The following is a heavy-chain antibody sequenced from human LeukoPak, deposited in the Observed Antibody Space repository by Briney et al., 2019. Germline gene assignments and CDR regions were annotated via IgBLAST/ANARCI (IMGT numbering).Heavy chain of an antibody. CDR1: GGSISSYY. V-gene: IGHV4-59*01. CDR2: IYYSGST. J-gene: IGHJ3*02. CDR3: ARDVARGYYDFWSGYSSGAFDI. D-gene: IGHD3-3*01. Sequence: SETLSLTCTVSGGSISSYYWSWIRQPPGKGLEWIGYIYYSGSTNYNPSLKSRVTISVDTSKNQFSLKLSSVTAADTAVYYCARDVARGYYDFWSGYSSGAFDIWGQGTMVTVSS.